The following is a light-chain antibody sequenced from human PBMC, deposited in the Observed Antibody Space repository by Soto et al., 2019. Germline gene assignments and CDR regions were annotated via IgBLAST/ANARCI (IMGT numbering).Light chain of an antibody. CDR1: QNINIY. CDR2: DAY. CDR3: QPYDDLPFT. V-gene: IGKV1-33*01. J-gene: IGKJ3*01. Sequence: DIQMTQSPSSLSASVGDRVTITCQASQNINIYLNWYQQSPGRAPKLLIYDAYSLEKGVPSRFSGTGAGTHFTLTSSSLQPEDIATYYCQPYDDLPFTFGPGTKVDIK.